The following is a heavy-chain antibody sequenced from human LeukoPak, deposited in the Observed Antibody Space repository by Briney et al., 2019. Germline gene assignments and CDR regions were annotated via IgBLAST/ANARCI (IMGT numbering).Heavy chain of an antibody. CDR3: AREDPQTTVPEGLDV. D-gene: IGHD4-17*01. Sequence: SEALSLTCAVSGGSIGSYYWSWLRQPPGRGLEWIGYIYYSGTTNYNPSLKSRVTISVDTSKNQFSLKLTSVTAADTAVYYCAREDPQTTVPEGLDVWGQGTTVTVS. CDR2: IYYSGTT. V-gene: IGHV4-59*01. CDR1: GGSIGSYY. J-gene: IGHJ6*02.